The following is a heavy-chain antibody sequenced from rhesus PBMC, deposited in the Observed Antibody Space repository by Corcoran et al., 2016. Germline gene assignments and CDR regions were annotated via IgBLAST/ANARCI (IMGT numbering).Heavy chain of an antibody. CDR1: GGSISSSY. J-gene: IGHJ4*01. CDR3: VRSSGYYIGGY. D-gene: IGHD3-28*01. CDR2: IYGSGSST. V-gene: IGHV4-169*01. Sequence: QLQLQESGPGLVKPSETLSVTCAVSGGSISSSYWSWIRQAPGKGLEWIGYIYGSGSSTNYNPSLNSRVALSVDTSKNQFSLKLSSVTAADTAVYYCVRSSGYYIGGYWGQGVLVTVSS.